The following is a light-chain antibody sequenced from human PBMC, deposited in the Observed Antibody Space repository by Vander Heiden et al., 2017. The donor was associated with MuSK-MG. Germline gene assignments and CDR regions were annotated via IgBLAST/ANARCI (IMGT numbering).Light chain of an antibody. CDR1: STNIGSYDF. CDR3: CSFAGSSTWV. J-gene: IGLJ3*02. CDR2: EVS. Sequence: QSALTQPASVSGSPGQSITLSCTGTSTNIGSYDFVSWYQKYPGKAPKLIIYEVSKRPSGIAHRFSGSKSGNTASLTISGRQTEDEADYYCCSFAGSSTWVFGGGSKLTVL. V-gene: IGLV2-23*02.